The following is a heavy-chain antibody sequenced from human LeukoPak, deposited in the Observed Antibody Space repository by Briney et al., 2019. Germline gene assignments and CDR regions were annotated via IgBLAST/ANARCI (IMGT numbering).Heavy chain of an antibody. D-gene: IGHD4-23*01. CDR3: ASYIYGGNSEFDY. J-gene: IGHJ4*02. Sequence: ASMKVSCKASGYTFTSYYMHWVRQAPGQGLEWMGIINPSGGSTSYAQKFQGRVTMTRDTSTSTVYMELSSLRSEDTAVYYCASYIYGGNSEFDYWGQGTLVTVSS. CDR1: GYTFTSYY. CDR2: INPSGGST. V-gene: IGHV1-46*01.